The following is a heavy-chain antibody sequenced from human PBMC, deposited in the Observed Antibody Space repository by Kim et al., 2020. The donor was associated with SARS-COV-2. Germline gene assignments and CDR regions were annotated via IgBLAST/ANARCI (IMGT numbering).Heavy chain of an antibody. CDR1: GGSISSSSYY. CDR2: IYYSGST. D-gene: IGHD6-19*01. V-gene: IGHV4-39*01. CDR3: ARQDASKPYSSGWSWDYYYYGMDV. Sequence: SETLSLTCTVSGGSISSSSYYWGWIRQPPGKGLEWIGSIYYSGSTYYNPSLKSRVTISVDTSKNQFSLKLSSVTAADTAVYYCARQDASKPYSSGWSWDYYYYGMDVWGQGTTVTVSS. J-gene: IGHJ6*02.